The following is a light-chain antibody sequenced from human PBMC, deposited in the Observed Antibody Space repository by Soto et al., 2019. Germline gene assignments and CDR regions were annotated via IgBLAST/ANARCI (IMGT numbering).Light chain of an antibody. CDR3: QQSVT. V-gene: IGKV1-5*01. J-gene: IGKJ1*01. CDR2: DAS. CDR1: QSISSW. Sequence: DIQMTKSPSTLSASVWDRVTITCRASQSISSWLAWYQQKPGKAPKLLIYDASSLESGVPSRFSGSGSGTEFTLTISSLQPDDFATYYCQQSVTFGQGTKVDIK.